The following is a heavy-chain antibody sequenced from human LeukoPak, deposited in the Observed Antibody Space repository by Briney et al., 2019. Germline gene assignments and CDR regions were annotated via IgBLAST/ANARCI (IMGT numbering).Heavy chain of an antibody. V-gene: IGHV3-30*04. D-gene: IGHD2-2*01. CDR1: GFTFSSYA. J-gene: IGHJ3*02. CDR3: ARGVVPAATYAFDI. CDR2: ISYDGSNK. Sequence: GGSLRLSCAASGFTFSSYAMHWVRQAPGKGLEWVAVISYDGSNKYYADSVKGRFTISRDNSKNTLYLQMNSLRAEGTAVYYCARGVVPAATYAFDIWGQGTMVTVSS.